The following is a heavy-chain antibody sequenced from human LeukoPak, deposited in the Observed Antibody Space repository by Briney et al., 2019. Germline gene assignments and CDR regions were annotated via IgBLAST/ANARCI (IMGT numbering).Heavy chain of an antibody. CDR3: AKSSRAGVFDY. D-gene: IGHD7-27*01. J-gene: IGHJ4*02. CDR2: ISSSSTTI. CDR1: GFTFSSYN. Sequence: GGSLRLSCAASGFTFSSYNMNWVRQAPGKGLEWLSYISSSSTTIYYADSVKGRFTISRDNAKKSLYLQMNSLRAGDTAVYYCAKSSRAGVFDYWGQGTLVTVSS. V-gene: IGHV3-48*01.